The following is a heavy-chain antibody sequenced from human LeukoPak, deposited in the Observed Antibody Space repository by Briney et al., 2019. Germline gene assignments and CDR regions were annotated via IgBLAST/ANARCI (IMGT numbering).Heavy chain of an antibody. V-gene: IGHV1-8*02. J-gene: IGHJ5*02. D-gene: IGHD3-9*01. CDR1: GYTFTSYD. CDR3: ARVRYDILTGPRGAIDP. CDR2: MNPNSGNT. Sequence: GASVKVSCKASGYTFTSYDINWVRQATGQGLEWMGWMNPNSGNTGYAQKFQGRVTMTRDTSISTAYMELSRLRSDDTAVYYCARVRYDILTGPRGAIDPWGQGTLVTVSS.